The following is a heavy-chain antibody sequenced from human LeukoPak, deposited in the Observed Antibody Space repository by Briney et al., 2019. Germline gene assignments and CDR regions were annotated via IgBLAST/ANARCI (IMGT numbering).Heavy chain of an antibody. D-gene: IGHD2-2*01. V-gene: IGHV4-34*01. CDR2: INHSGST. CDR3: ARIVVPAAYYAFDI. CDR1: GRSLSCYY. J-gene: IGHJ3*02. Sequence: KPSETLSLTCAVYGRSLSCYYWSWIRQPPGKGLEWIGEINHSGSTNYNPSLKSRVTMSVDTSKNQFSLKLSSVTAADTSVYYCARIVVPAAYYAFDIWGQGTMVTVSS.